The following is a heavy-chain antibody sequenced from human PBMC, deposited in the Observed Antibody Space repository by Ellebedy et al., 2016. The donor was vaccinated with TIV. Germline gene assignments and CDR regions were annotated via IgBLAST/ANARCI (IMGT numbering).Heavy chain of an antibody. Sequence: SVKVSXKVSGDTFSSYAISWVRQAPGQGLEWMGGIIPIFGTANYAQKFQGRVTITADESTNTAYMELSSLRSEDTAVYYCARAADIVVVPAYYYYYGMDVWGQGTTVTVSS. CDR2: IIPIFGTA. CDR3: ARAADIVVVPAYYYYYGMDV. CDR1: GDTFSSYA. D-gene: IGHD2-2*01. V-gene: IGHV1-69*13. J-gene: IGHJ6*02.